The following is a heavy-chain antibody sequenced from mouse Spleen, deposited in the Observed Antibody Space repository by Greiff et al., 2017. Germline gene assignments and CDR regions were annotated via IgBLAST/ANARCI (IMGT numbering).Heavy chain of an antibody. CDR2: IHPNSGST. Sequence: QVQLKQPGAELVKPGASVKLSCKASGYTFTSYWMHWVKQRPGQGLEWIGMIHPNSGSTNYNEKFKSKATLTVDKSSSTAYMQLSSLTSEDSAVYYCARGRMIPPFAYWGQGTLVTVSA. CDR1: GYTFTSYW. J-gene: IGHJ3*01. D-gene: IGHD2-3*01. V-gene: IGHV1-64*01. CDR3: ARGRMIPPFAY.